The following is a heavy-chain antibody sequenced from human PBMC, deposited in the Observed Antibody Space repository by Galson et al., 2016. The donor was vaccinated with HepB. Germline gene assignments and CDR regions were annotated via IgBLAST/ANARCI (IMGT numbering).Heavy chain of an antibody. CDR2: SGSGGPT. CDR3: AKSVLEYDILTGYYRRGADC. J-gene: IGHJ4*02. Sequence: SLRLSCAASGFTFSSYAMSWVRQAPGKGLEWVSSSGSGGPTYYADSVKGRFTISRDNSKNTLFLQMHSLRADDTAVYYCAKSVLEYDILTGYYRRGADCWGQGTLVTVSS. D-gene: IGHD3-9*01. CDR1: GFTFSSYA. V-gene: IGHV3-23*01.